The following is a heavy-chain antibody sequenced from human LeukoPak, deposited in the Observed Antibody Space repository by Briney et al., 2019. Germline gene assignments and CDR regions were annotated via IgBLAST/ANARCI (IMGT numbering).Heavy chain of an antibody. CDR2: IIPIFGTA. D-gene: IGHD6-13*01. CDR3: ARESMAAAGRNWFDP. J-gene: IGHJ5*02. CDR1: GGTFSSYA. Sequence: SVKVSCKASGGTFSSYAISWVRQAPGQGLEWMGGIIPIFGTANYAQKFQGRVTITADKSPSTAYMELSSLRSEDTAVYYCARESMAAAGRNWFDPWGQGTLVTVSS. V-gene: IGHV1-69*06.